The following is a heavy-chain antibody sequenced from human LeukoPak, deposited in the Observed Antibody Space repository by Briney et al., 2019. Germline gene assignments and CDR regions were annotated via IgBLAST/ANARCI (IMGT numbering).Heavy chain of an antibody. CDR3: AKGLGYSNYLDY. V-gene: IGHV3-9*01. J-gene: IGHJ4*02. Sequence: SLRLSCAASGFTFDDYAMHWVRQAPGKGLEWVSGISWNSGSIGYADSVKGRFTISRDNAKNSLYLQMNSLRAEDTALYYCAKGLGYSNYLDYWGQGTLVTVSS. CDR2: ISWNSGSI. CDR1: GFTFDDYA. D-gene: IGHD4-11*01.